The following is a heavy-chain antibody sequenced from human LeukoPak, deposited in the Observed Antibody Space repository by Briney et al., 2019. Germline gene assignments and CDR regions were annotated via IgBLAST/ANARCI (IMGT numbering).Heavy chain of an antibody. V-gene: IGHV3-48*03. Sequence: GGSLRLSCEASGFTFSSYEMNWVRQAPGKGLEWISYISSSGKTIYYADSTKGRFTVSRDNAKNSLYLQMNSLRAEDTAVYYCATTSIAAAVPGCFDYWGQGTLVTVFS. CDR2: ISSSGKTI. D-gene: IGHD6-13*01. J-gene: IGHJ4*02. CDR3: ATTSIAAAVPGCFDY. CDR1: GFTFSSYE.